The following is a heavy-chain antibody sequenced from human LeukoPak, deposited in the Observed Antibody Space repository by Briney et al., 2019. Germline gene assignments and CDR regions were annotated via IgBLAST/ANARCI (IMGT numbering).Heavy chain of an antibody. CDR3: ATIYYGSGFDP. CDR1: GGSISSYY. Sequence: SETLSLTCTVSGGSISSYYWSWIRQPAGKGLEWIGRIYTSGSTNYNPSLKSRVTISVDKSKNQFSLKLTSVTAADTAVYYCATIYYGSGFDPWGQGTLVTVSS. D-gene: IGHD3-10*01. CDR2: IYTSGST. J-gene: IGHJ5*02. V-gene: IGHV4-4*07.